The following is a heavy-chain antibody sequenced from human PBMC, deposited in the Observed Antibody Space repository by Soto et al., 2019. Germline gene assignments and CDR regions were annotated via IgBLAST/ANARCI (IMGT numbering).Heavy chain of an antibody. Sequence: PGGSLRLSCAASGFTLRTYAMSWVRQTPGKGLEWVSLISKSGDSTYYADSVKGRFTVSRDNSKNTLFLHMNSLRAEDTAVYYCSIDGGGMVRGVIGYHYYMDVWGKGTTVTVSS. CDR1: GFTLRTYA. V-gene: IGHV3-23*01. CDR2: ISKSGDST. D-gene: IGHD3-10*01. CDR3: SIDGGGMVRGVIGYHYYMDV. J-gene: IGHJ6*03.